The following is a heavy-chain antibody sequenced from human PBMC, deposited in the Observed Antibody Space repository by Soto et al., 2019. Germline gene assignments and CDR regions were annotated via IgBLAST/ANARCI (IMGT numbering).Heavy chain of an antibody. J-gene: IGHJ4*02. Sequence: GASVKVSCKASGGTFSSYAISWVRQAPGQGLEWMGGIIPIYGTANYAQKFQGRVTITADESTSTAYMELSSLRSEDTAVYYCAKMPSGYYESSGDYHVYWGQGTLVTVSS. V-gene: IGHV1-69*13. CDR2: IIPIYGTA. D-gene: IGHD3-22*01. CDR1: GGTFSSYA. CDR3: AKMPSGYYESSGDYHVY.